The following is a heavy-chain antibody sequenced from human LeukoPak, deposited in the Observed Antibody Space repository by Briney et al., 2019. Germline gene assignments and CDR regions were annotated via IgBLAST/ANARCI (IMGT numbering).Heavy chain of an antibody. CDR2: ISGSGGST. V-gene: IGHV3-23*01. CDR3: AKDAYYDSSLIYGMDV. CDR1: GSAFSSDA. Sequence: PGGSLRLSCAASGSAFSSDAMSWVRQATGQGLEWVSAISGSGGSTYYADSVEGRFTISRHNSQNTLYLQMNSLRAEDTAVYYSAKDAYYDSSLIYGMDVWGQGTTVTVSS. D-gene: IGHD3-3*01. J-gene: IGHJ6*02.